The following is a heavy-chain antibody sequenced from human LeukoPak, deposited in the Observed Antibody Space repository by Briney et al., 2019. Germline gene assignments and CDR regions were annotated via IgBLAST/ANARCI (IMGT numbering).Heavy chain of an antibody. J-gene: IGHJ4*02. CDR1: GGSISSYY. Sequence: PSETLSLTCTVSGGSISSYYWSWIRQPPGKGLEWIGYIYYSGSTNYNPSLKSRVTISVDTSKSQFSLKLSSVTAADTAVYYCARHPASRLGYSSSWYPDYWGQGTLVTVSS. D-gene: IGHD6-13*01. CDR3: ARHPASRLGYSSSWYPDY. CDR2: IYYSGST. V-gene: IGHV4-59*08.